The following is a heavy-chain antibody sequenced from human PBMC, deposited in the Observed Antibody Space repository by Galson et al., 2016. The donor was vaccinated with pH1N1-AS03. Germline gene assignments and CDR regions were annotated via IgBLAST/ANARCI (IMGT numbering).Heavy chain of an antibody. CDR3: ANGRGSWYGPYNWFDP. CDR1: GFTLRSYA. D-gene: IGHD6-13*01. CDR2: ISGHGSVT. V-gene: IGHV3-23*01. J-gene: IGHJ5*02. Sequence: SLRLSCAASGFTLRSYAMSWVRQAPGKGLEWVSAISGHGSVTHYADSVKGRFTISRDNSKSTMYLQMSSMRAEDTAVYYCANGRGSWYGPYNWFDPWGQGTLVAVSS.